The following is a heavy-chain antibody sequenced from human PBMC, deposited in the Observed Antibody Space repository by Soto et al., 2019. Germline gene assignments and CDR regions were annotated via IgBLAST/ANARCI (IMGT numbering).Heavy chain of an antibody. CDR2: INPSGGST. J-gene: IGHJ4*02. D-gene: IGHD2-2*01. CDR1: GYTFTSYY. V-gene: IGHV1-46*01. CDR3: ARGYCISTSCYDPFDY. Sequence: QVQLVQSGAEVKKPGASVKVSCKASGYTFTSYYMHWVRQAPGQGLEWMGIINPSGGSTSYAQKCQGRVTMTRDTSTSTVYMELSSLRSEDTAVYYCARGYCISTSCYDPFDYWGQGTLVTVSS.